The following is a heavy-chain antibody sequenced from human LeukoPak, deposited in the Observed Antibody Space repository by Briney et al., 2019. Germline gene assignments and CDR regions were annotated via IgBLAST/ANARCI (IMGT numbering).Heavy chain of an antibody. J-gene: IGHJ3*02. CDR1: GFTFSDYY. V-gene: IGHV3-11*01. D-gene: IGHD1-1*01. CDR3: ATTRTGDAFDI. Sequence: GGSLRLSCAASGFTFSDYYMSWIRQAPGKGLEWVSYISSSGSTIYYADSVKGRFTISRDNAKNSLYLQMNSLRAEDTVVYYCATTRTGDAFDIWGQGTMVTVSS. CDR2: ISSSGSTI.